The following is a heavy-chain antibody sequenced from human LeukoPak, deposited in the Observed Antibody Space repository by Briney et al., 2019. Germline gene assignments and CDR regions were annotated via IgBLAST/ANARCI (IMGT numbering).Heavy chain of an antibody. J-gene: IGHJ6*03. CDR1: GGTFSSYT. D-gene: IGHD3-22*01. V-gene: IGHV1-69*02. Sequence: ASVKVSCKASGGTFSSYTISWVRQAPGQGLEWMGRIIPILGIANYAQKFQGRVTITADKSTSTAYMELSSLRSEDTAVYYCASTFFSSGYYYMDVWAKGPRSPSP. CDR3: ASTFFSSGYYYMDV. CDR2: IIPILGIA.